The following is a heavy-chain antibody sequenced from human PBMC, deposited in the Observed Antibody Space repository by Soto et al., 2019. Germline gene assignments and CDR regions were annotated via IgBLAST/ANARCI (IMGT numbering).Heavy chain of an antibody. V-gene: IGHV5-10-1*01. CDR3: AKKKILDYGDH. CDR1: GYSFTSYW. Sequence: PGESLKISCKTSGYSFTSYWIIWVRQTPGKGLEWMGKIDPGDSYTNYSPSFQGHVTISADKSISSAYLQWSSLRASDTAKYYCAKKKILDYGDHWGPGTLVTVP. D-gene: IGHD4-17*01. J-gene: IGHJ4*02. CDR2: IDPGDSYT.